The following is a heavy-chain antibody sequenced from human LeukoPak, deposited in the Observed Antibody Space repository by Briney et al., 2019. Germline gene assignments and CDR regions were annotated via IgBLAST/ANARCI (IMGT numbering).Heavy chain of an antibody. CDR3: ARMVNGDYGWFDP. V-gene: IGHV1-46*01. CDR2: INPSGGST. J-gene: IGHJ2*01. CDR1: GYTFTSYY. D-gene: IGHD4-17*01. Sequence: ASVKVSCKASGYTFTSYYMHWVRQAPGQGLEWMGIINPSGGSTSYAQKFQGRVTMTRDMSTSTVYMELSSLRSEDTAVYYCARMVNGDYGWFDPWGRGTLVTVSS.